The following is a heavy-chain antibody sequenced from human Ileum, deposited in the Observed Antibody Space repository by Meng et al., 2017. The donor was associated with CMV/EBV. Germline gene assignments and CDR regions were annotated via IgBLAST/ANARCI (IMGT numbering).Heavy chain of an antibody. CDR3: ARGLPGYSYGYGWFDP. D-gene: IGHD5-18*01. CDR2: ITHSGST. Sequence: YAGSFSVSFWSWLRQPPGKGLQWLGEITHSGSTNYNPSLTRRVTISVDTSKNQFSLKLSSVTAADTAVYYCARGLPGYSYGYGWFDPWGQGTLVTVSS. J-gene: IGHJ5*02. V-gene: IGHV4-34*01. CDR1: AGSFSVSF.